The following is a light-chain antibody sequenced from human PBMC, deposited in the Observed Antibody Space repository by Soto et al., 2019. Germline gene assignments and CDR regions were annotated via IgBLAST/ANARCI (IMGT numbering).Light chain of an antibody. CDR2: GAS. CDR1: QSVGSTF. J-gene: IGKJ1*01. V-gene: IGKV3-20*01. CDR3: HQRQSWPRT. Sequence: DIVLTQSPGTLSLSPGERATLSCRASQSVGSTFFAWYQQKPGQAPRLLMFGASNRATGVPDRFSGSGSGTDFTLTISDVEPEDFAVYYCHQRQSWPRTFGQGTKVDIK.